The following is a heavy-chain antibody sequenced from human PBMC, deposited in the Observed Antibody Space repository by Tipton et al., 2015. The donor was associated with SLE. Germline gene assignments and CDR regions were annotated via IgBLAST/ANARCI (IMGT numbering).Heavy chain of an antibody. CDR3: ARVGTIRYFDY. D-gene: IGHD1-7*01. CDR1: GFTFSSYE. V-gene: IGHV4-38-2*01. Sequence: LRLSCAASGFTFSSYEMNWVRQAPGKGLEWIGSIYYSGSTYYNPSLKSRVTISVDTSKNQFSLRLSSVTAADTAVYYCARVGTIRYFDYWGQGTLVTVSS. CDR2: IYYSGST. J-gene: IGHJ4*02.